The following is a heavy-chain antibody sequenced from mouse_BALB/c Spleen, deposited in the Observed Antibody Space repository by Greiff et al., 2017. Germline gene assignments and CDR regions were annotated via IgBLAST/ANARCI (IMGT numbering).Heavy chain of an antibody. CDR3: ARSAGEFAY. Sequence: VMLVESGAELARPGASVKMSCKASGYTFTSYTMHWVKQRPGQGLEWIGYINPSSGYTNYNQKFKDKATLTADKSSSTAYMQLSSLTSEDSAVYYCARSAGEFAYWGQGTLVTVSA. V-gene: IGHV1-4*01. CDR1: GYTFTSYT. J-gene: IGHJ3*01. CDR2: INPSSGYT.